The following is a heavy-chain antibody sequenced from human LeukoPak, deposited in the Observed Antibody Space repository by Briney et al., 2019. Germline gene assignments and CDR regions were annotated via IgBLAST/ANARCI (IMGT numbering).Heavy chain of an antibody. CDR1: GGSISSYY. J-gene: IGHJ4*02. CDR3: ARGSRSGGNDY. Sequence: PSETLSLTCTVSGGSISSYYWSWIRQPPGKGLEWIGEINHSGSTNYNPSLKSRVTISVDTSKNQFSLKLSSVTAADTAVYYCARGSRSGGNDYWGQGTLVTVSS. CDR2: INHSGST. D-gene: IGHD2-15*01. V-gene: IGHV4-34*01.